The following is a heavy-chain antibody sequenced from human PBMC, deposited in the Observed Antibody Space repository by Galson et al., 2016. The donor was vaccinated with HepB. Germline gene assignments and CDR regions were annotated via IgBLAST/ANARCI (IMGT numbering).Heavy chain of an antibody. CDR1: GFAFSSHW. Sequence: SLRLSCAASGFAFSSHWMHWVRQDLGKGLVWISYVSSSGGIIYYADSVEGRFTISRDNAKNSLHLQMNSLRAEDTALYYCAREDLSDAFDIWGQGTMVIVSS. CDR2: VSSSGGII. CDR3: AREDLSDAFDI. D-gene: IGHD2/OR15-2a*01. J-gene: IGHJ3*02. V-gene: IGHV3-48*03.